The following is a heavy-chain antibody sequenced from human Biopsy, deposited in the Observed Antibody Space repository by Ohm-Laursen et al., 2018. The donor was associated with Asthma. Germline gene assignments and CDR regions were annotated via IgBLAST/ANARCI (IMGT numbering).Heavy chain of an antibody. CDR2: IYSGGTS. V-gene: IGHV3-66*01. CDR3: ARFVQAEEGVF. J-gene: IGHJ4*02. D-gene: IGHD3-10*02. Sequence: SLRLSCSAPGFAVSRDYMFWVRQAPGKGLEWVSVIYSGGTSRTADSVTGRFTISRDNSKNSLYLQMNSLRAEDTAVYLCARFVQAEEGVFWGQGTRVTVSP. CDR1: GFAVSRDY.